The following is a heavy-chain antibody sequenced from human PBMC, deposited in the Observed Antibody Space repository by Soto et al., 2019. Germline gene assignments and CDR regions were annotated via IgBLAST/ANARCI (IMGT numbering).Heavy chain of an antibody. J-gene: IGHJ3*02. CDR3: ARGYSGYDDAFDI. CDR2: IYYSGST. Sequence: SETLSLTCTVSGGSISSYYWSWIRQPPGKGLEWIGYIYYSGSTNYNPSLKSRVTISVDTSKNQFSLKLSSVTAADTAVYYCARGYSGYDDAFDIWGQGTMVTVSS. V-gene: IGHV4-59*01. CDR1: GGSISSYY. D-gene: IGHD5-12*01.